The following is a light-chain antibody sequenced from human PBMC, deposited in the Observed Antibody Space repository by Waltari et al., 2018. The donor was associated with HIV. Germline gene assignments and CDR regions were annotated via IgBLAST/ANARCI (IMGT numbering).Light chain of an antibody. CDR3: QAWDSRTVV. J-gene: IGLJ3*02. V-gene: IGLV3-1*01. CDR1: KLGDKS. CDR2: QDA. Sequence: SYELSQAPSVSVSPGQTASINCSGDKLGDKSVSWYQQKAGHSPLRVVYQDAKRPSGIPDRFSGSNSGNTATLTISGTQAVDEADYYCQAWDSRTVVFGGGTHLTVL.